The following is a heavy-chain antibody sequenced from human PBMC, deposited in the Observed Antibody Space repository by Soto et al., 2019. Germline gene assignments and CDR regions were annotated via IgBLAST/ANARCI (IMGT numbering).Heavy chain of an antibody. D-gene: IGHD3-16*01. Sequence: GGSLRLSCAASGFTFDDYAMHWVRQAPGKGLEWVSLISGDGGSTYYADSVKGRFTISRDNSKNSLYLQMNSLRTEDTALYDLAKDISPCEGVGGRGEPTGYFDYWGQGTLVTVSS. V-gene: IGHV3-43*02. CDR2: ISGDGGST. CDR3: AKDISPCEGVGGRGEPTGYFDY. CDR1: GFTFDDYA. J-gene: IGHJ4*02.